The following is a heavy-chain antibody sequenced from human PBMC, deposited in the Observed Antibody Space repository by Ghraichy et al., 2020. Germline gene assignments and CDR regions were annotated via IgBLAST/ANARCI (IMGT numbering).Heavy chain of an antibody. CDR2: MNPNSGNT. J-gene: IGHJ5*02. V-gene: IGHV1-8*01. CDR3: ARGKQYNSGPNWFDP. Sequence: ASVKVSCKASGYTFTSYDINWVRQATGQGLEWMGRMNPNSGNTAYAQNFQDRVTMTRDTSISTAYMELSSLRSEDTAIYYCARGKQYNSGPNWFDPWGQGTLVTVSS. CDR1: GYTFTSYD. D-gene: IGHD5-12*01.